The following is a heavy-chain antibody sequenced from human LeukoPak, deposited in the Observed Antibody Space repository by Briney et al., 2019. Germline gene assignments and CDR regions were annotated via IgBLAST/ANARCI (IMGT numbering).Heavy chain of an antibody. J-gene: IGHJ4*02. CDR1: GGTFSSYA. D-gene: IGHD1-26*01. V-gene: IGHV1-69*04. Sequence: SVKVSCKASGGTFSSYAISWVRQAPGQGLEWMGRIIPILGIANYAQKFQGRVTITADKSTSTAYMELSSLRSEDTAVYYCARHSGSYQFDYWGQGTLVTVSS. CDR3: ARHSGSYQFDY. CDR2: IIPILGIA.